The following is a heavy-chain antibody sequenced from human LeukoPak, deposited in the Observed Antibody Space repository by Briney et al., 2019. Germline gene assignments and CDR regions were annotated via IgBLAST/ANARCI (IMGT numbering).Heavy chain of an antibody. CDR2: IIPIFGTA. D-gene: IGHD4-17*01. V-gene: IGHV1-69*05. J-gene: IGHJ4*02. Sequence: SVKVSCKASGGTFSSYAISWVRQAPGQGLEWMGRIIPIFGTANYAQKFQGRVTITTDESTSTAYMELSSLRSEDTAMYYCALYGDPTKFDYWGQGTLVTVSS. CDR1: GGTFSSYA. CDR3: ALYGDPTKFDY.